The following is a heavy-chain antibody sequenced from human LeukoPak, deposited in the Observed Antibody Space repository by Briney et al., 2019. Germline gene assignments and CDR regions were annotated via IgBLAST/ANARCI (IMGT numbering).Heavy chain of an antibody. J-gene: IGHJ5*02. V-gene: IGHV3-23*01. Sequence: GGSLRLSCAASGFTFSSYAMSWVRQSPAKGLEWVSAISARSDSTYYADSVKGRFTISRDNSKNTLYLQMNSLRAEDAAVYYCARGGGNMVRGVIYFDTWGQGTLVTVSS. D-gene: IGHD3-10*01. CDR1: GFTFSSYA. CDR3: ARGGGNMVRGVIYFDT. CDR2: ISARSDST.